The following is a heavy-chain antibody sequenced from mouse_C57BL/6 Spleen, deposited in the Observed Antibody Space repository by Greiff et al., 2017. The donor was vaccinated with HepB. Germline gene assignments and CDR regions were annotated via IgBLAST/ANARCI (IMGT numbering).Heavy chain of an antibody. Sequence: VQLQQSGAELVKPGASVKLSCTASGYTFTSYWMHWVKQRPGRGLEWIGRIDPNSGGTKYDEKFKSKATLTVDKSSSTAYMQLSSLTSEDSAVFYYARKTCYSTRGNAGDDWGQGTSVTVSS. J-gene: IGHJ4*01. CDR1: GYTFTSYW. V-gene: IGHV1-72*01. CDR2: IDPNSGGT. D-gene: IGHD2-5*01. CDR3: ARKTCYSTRGNAGDD.